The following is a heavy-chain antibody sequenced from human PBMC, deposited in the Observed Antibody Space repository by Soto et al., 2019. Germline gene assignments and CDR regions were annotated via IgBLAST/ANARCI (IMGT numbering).Heavy chain of an antibody. D-gene: IGHD4-17*01. CDR3: ARGPDYGGNSWAFDI. J-gene: IGHJ3*02. V-gene: IGHV1-69*13. CDR2: IIPIFGTA. Sequence: SSVKVSCKASGGTFSSYAISWVRQAPGQGLEWMGGIIPIFGTANYAQKFQGRVTITADESTSTAYMELSSLRSEDTAVYYCARGPDYGGNSWAFDIWGQGTMVTVSS. CDR1: GGTFSSYA.